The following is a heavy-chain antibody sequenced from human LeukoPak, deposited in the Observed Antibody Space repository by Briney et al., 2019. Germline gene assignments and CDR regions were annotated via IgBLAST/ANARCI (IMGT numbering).Heavy chain of an antibody. V-gene: IGHV1-2*02. CDR1: GYTFTGYY. Sequence: GASVTVSCKAPGYTFTGYYMHWVRQAPGQGLEWMGWINPNSGGTNYAQKFQGRVTMTRDTSISTAYMELSRLRSDDTAVYYCARVALAGTTWALVTYYFDYWGQGTLVTVSS. CDR2: INPNSGGT. D-gene: IGHD1-1*01. J-gene: IGHJ4*02. CDR3: ARVALAGTTWALVTYYFDY.